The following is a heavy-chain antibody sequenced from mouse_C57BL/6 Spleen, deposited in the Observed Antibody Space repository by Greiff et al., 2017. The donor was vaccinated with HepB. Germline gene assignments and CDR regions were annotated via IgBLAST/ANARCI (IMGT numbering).Heavy chain of an antibody. J-gene: IGHJ4*01. V-gene: IGHV1-81*01. CDR1: GYTFTSYG. CDR2: IYPRSGNT. D-gene: IGHD2-1*01. CDR3: AGIYGNYGAMDY. Sequence: VKLQESGAELARPGASVKLSCKASGYTFTSYGISWVKQSTGQGLEWIGEIYPRSGNTYYNEKLKGKATLTADKSSSTAYMGLRSLTSEDSAVYFCAGIYGNYGAMDYWGQGTSVTVSS.